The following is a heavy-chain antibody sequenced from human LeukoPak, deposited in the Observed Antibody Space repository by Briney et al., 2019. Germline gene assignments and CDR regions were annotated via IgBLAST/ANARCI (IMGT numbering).Heavy chain of an antibody. CDR2: ISGSGGNT. Sequence: GGSLRLSCAASGFTFSSYAMSWVRQAPGKGLEWVSAISGSGGNTYYADSVEGRFTISRDNSKNTLYLQMDRLRVEDSAVYYCVRDRDIVVVIIFDYWGQGTLVTVSS. J-gene: IGHJ4*02. V-gene: IGHV3-23*01. D-gene: IGHD3-22*01. CDR1: GFTFSSYA. CDR3: VRDRDIVVVIIFDY.